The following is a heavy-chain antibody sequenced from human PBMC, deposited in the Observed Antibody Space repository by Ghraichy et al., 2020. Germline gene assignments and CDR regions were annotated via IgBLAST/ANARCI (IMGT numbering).Heavy chain of an antibody. D-gene: IGHD3-10*02. CDR3: AREMSGGIAPYYFDY. CDR1: GYTFTGYY. CDR2: INPNSGGT. Sequence: ASVKVSCKASGYTFTGYYMHWVRQAPGQGLEWMGWINPNSGGTNYAQKFQGRVTMTRDTSISTAYMELSRLRSDDTAVYYCAREMSGGIAPYYFDYWGQGTLVTVSS. J-gene: IGHJ4*02. V-gene: IGHV1-2*02.